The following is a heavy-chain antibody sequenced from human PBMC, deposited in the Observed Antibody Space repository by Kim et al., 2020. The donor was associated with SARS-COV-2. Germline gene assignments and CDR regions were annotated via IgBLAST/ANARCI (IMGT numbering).Heavy chain of an antibody. Sequence: ASVKVSCKASGYTFTGYYMHWVRQAPGQGLEWMGRINPNSGGTNYAQKFQGRVTMTRDTSISTAYMELSRLRSDDTAVYYCARGGSSSSERGYYYYYGMDVWGQGTTVTVSS. CDR3: ARGGSSSSERGYYYYYGMDV. J-gene: IGHJ6*02. CDR1: GYTFTGYY. CDR2: INPNSGGT. V-gene: IGHV1-2*06. D-gene: IGHD6-6*01.